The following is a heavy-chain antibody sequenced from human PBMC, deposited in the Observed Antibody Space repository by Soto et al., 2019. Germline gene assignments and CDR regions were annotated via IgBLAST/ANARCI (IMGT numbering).Heavy chain of an antibody. D-gene: IGHD3-10*01. J-gene: IGHJ5*02. Sequence: QLQLQESGPGLVKPSETLSLTCTVSGGSISSSSYYWGWIRQPPGKGLEWIGSIYYSGSTYYNPSLKSRGTISGDTSKNQFSLKLSSVTAADTAVYYCARREEGYYGSGSYLWFDPWGQGTLVTVSS. CDR1: GGSISSSSYY. CDR3: ARREEGYYGSGSYLWFDP. CDR2: IYYSGST. V-gene: IGHV4-39*01.